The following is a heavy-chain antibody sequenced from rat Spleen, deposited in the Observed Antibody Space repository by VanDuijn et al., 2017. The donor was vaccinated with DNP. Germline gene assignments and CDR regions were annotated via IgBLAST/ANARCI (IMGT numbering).Heavy chain of an antibody. CDR2: ISTSGAVT. D-gene: IGHD1-4*01. CDR1: GFTFSNFP. J-gene: IGHJ2*01. V-gene: IGHV5-46*01. CDR3: ARRLAGRSYYFDY. Sequence: EVQLVESGGGSVQPGRSMKLSCTASGFTFSNFPMAWVRQAPTKGLEWVAAISTSGAVTYYRDSVKGRFTISRDNAKSTLYLQMNSLSSEDTATYYCARRLAGRSYYFDYWGQGVMVTVSS.